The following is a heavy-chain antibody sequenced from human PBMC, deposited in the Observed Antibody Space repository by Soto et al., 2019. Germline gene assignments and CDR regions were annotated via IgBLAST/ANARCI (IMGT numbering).Heavy chain of an antibody. Sequence: LSLTCAASGFTFSSYWMSWVRQAPGKGLEWVANIKQDGSEKYYVDSVKGRFTISRDNAKNSLYLQMNSLRAEDTAVYYCARGCYYGSGSYYFDYWGQGTLVTVSS. CDR1: GFTFSSYW. CDR3: ARGCYYGSGSYYFDY. V-gene: IGHV3-7*01. D-gene: IGHD3-10*01. CDR2: IKQDGSEK. J-gene: IGHJ4*02.